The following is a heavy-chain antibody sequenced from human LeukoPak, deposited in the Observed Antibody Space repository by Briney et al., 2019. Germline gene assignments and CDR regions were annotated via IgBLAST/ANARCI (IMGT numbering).Heavy chain of an antibody. Sequence: ASVKVSCKASGYTFTGYYMHWVRQAPGQGLEWMRWINPNSGGTNYAQKFQGRVTMTRDTSISTAYMELSRLRSDDTAVYYCARVRYYSSGGRLGYWGQGTLVTVSS. CDR1: GYTFTGYY. CDR2: INPNSGGT. CDR3: ARVRYYSSGGRLGY. J-gene: IGHJ4*02. V-gene: IGHV1-2*02. D-gene: IGHD6-19*01.